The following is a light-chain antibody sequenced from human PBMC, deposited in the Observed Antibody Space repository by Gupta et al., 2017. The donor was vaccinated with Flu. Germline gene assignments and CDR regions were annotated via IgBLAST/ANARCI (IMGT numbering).Light chain of an antibody. J-gene: IGKJ2*01. V-gene: IGKV3-11*01. CDR3: QHRTAGHRNYT. CDR1: QRVGEY. Sequence: LSLSPGERAILSCRASQRVGEYLAWYKHKPGHAPRLLILAGCVRATGIKARFNGSGAGTDFTLTISGREPEDLGVYYCQHRTAGHRNYTFGQGTKLEIK. CDR2: AGC.